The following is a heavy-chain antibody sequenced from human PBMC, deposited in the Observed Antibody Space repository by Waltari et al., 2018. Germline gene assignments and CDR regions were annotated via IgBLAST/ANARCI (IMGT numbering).Heavy chain of an antibody. CDR1: GFTFSSYA. D-gene: IGHD4-17*01. CDR2: ISYDGSNK. CDR3: ARDWVATVTTSRAFDI. V-gene: IGHV3-30*01. Sequence: QVQLVESGGGVVQPGRSLRLSCAASGFTFSSYAMHWVRQAPGKGLEWVAVISYDGSNKYYADSVKGRFTISRDNSKNTLYLQMNSLRAEDTAVYYCARDWVATVTTSRAFDIWGQGTMVTVSS. J-gene: IGHJ3*02.